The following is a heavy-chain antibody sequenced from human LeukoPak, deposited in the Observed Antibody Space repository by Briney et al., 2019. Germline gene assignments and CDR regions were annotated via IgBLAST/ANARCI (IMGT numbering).Heavy chain of an antibody. V-gene: IGHV4-59*01. Sequence: SETLSPTCTVSGGSISSYYWSWIRQPPGKGLEWIGYIYYSGSTNYNPSLKSRVTISVDTSKNQFSLKLSSVTAADTAVYYCARSLLGDFWSGSSGFDPWGQGTLVTVSS. J-gene: IGHJ5*02. CDR2: IYYSGST. CDR3: ARSLLGDFWSGSSGFDP. D-gene: IGHD3-3*01. CDR1: GGSISSYY.